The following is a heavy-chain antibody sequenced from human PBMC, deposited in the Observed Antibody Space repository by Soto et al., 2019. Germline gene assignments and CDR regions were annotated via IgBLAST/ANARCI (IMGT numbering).Heavy chain of an antibody. V-gene: IGHV3-23*01. D-gene: IGHD6-19*01. CDR2: ISGSGGST. J-gene: IGHJ4*02. CDR3: ATDIAVVDLSPDY. CDR1: GFTFSSYA. Sequence: EVQLLESGGGLVQPGGSLRLSCAASGFTFSSYAMSWVRQAPGKGLEWVSAISGSGGSTYYADSVKGRFTISRDNSKNTLYLQMNTLRAEDTAVYYCATDIAVVDLSPDYWGQGTLVTVSS.